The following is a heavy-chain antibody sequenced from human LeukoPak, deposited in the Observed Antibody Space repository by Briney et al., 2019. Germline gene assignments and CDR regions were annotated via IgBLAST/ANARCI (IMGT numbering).Heavy chain of an antibody. CDR2: IYYSGST. CDR3: ARAGSSPPRQPDYYYGMDV. J-gene: IGHJ6*02. D-gene: IGHD6-13*01. V-gene: IGHV4-61*01. CDR1: GGSFSSGSYY. Sequence: SETLSLTCTVSGGSFSSGSYYWSWIRQPPGKGLEWIGYIYYSGSTNYNPSLKSRVTISVDTSKNQFSLKLSSVTAADTAVYYCARAGSSPPRQPDYYYGMDVWGQGTTVTVSS.